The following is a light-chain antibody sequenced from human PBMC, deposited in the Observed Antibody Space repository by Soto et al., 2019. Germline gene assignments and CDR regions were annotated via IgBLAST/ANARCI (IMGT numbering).Light chain of an antibody. CDR2: GAT. J-gene: IGKJ1*01. CDR1: QSVSNN. CDR3: QQYNNWPRT. Sequence: IGLAQSPGTLSLSPGERATLSCRASQSVSNNYLAWYQQKPGQAPRLLIHGATTRATGIPARFSGSGSGTEFTLTISSLQSEDFAVYYCQQYNNWPRTFGQGTKVDIK. V-gene: IGKV3-15*01.